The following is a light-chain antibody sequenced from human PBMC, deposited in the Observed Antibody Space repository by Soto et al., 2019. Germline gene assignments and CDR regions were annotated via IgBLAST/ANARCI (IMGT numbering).Light chain of an antibody. J-gene: IGKJ2*01. CDR2: VAS. V-gene: IGKV1-17*01. CDR1: HGSRNE. CDR3: LQHNSHPYT. Sequence: DIQMTQSPSSLSAAVGDRVTIACRASHGSRNELGWFQQRPGKAPKRLIYVASSLQSGVPSRFSGSGSGTEFTLTISSLPPEDFATYYCLQHNSHPYTFGQGTKLEIK.